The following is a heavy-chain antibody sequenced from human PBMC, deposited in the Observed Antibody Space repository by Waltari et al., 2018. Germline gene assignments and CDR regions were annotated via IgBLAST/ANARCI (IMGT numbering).Heavy chain of an antibody. CDR2: IYYSGST. V-gene: IGHV4-59*11. J-gene: IGHJ5*02. D-gene: IGHD6-6*01. Sequence: QVQLQESRPVLVKPSVTLSRTSTVPACSISGHSCSWIRQPPGQGLEWIGYIYYSGSTNYNPSLKSRVTISVDTSKNQFSLKLSSVTAADTAVYYCARRVYSSCTAGWFDPWGQGTLVTVSS. CDR3: ARRVYSSCTAGWFDP. CDR1: ACSISGHS.